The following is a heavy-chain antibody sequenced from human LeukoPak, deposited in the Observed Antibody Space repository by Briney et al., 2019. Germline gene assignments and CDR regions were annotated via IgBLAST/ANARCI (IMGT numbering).Heavy chain of an antibody. Sequence: GGSLRLSCAASGFTFDDYAMHWVRQAPGKGLEWVSGISWNSGSIGYADSVKGRFTISRDNAKNSLYLQMNSLRAEDTALYYCAKDSKRSSPYYYYYYVDVWGKGTTVTVSS. CDR1: GFTFDDYA. D-gene: IGHD6-6*01. CDR2: ISWNSGSI. CDR3: AKDSKRSSPYYYYYYVDV. V-gene: IGHV3-9*01. J-gene: IGHJ6*03.